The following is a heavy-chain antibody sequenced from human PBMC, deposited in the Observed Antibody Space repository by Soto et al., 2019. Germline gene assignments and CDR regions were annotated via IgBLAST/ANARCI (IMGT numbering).Heavy chain of an antibody. CDR3: AKVDFWSGYSDYYYYYYGMDV. CDR2: IIPIFGTA. J-gene: IGHJ6*02. V-gene: IGHV1-69*01. Sequence: QVQLVQSGAEVKKPGSSVKVSCKASGGTFSSYAISWVRQAPGQGLEWMGGIIPIFGTANYAQKFQGRVTITADESTSTAYMELSSLRSEDTAVYYCAKVDFWSGYSDYYYYYYGMDVWGQGTTVTVSS. D-gene: IGHD3-3*01. CDR1: GGTFSSYA.